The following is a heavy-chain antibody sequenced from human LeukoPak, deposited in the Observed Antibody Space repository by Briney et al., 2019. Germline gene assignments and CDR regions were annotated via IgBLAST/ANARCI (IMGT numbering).Heavy chain of an antibody. D-gene: IGHD3-9*01. CDR1: GYTFTSYG. CDR2: INTDDAGT. V-gene: IGHV1-18*01. J-gene: IGHJ5*02. Sequence: GASVKVSCKASGYTFTSYGLSWVRQAPGQGLEWMGWINTDDAGTNYAQRFQGRVTLTRDTSTSTAYMEVRSLRSDDTAVYYCVRDFFPVQGGRNWFDCFDPWGQGTLVTVSS. CDR3: VRDFFPVQGGRNWFDCFDP.